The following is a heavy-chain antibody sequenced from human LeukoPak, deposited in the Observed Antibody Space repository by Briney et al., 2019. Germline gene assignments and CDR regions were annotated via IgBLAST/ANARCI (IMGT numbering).Heavy chain of an antibody. Sequence: PSETLSLTCTVSGASISSYYWTWIRQPPGKGLECIGYIYYSGNTNYNPSLKSRVTISVDTSKNQFSLKLTSVTAADTAVYYCARGVGSGYTDDWGQGTLVTVSS. CDR1: GASISSYY. V-gene: IGHV4-59*01. CDR3: ARGVGSGYTDD. CDR2: IYYSGNT. J-gene: IGHJ4*02. D-gene: IGHD3-22*01.